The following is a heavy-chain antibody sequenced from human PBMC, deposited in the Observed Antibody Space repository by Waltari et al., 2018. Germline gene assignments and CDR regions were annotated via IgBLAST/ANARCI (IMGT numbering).Heavy chain of an antibody. J-gene: IGHJ5*02. CDR1: GFTFSSYA. V-gene: IGHV3-23*01. CDR2: ISGSGGSK. Sequence: EVQLLESGGGLVQPGGSLRLSCAASGFTFSSYAMSWVRQAPGKGLEWVSAISGSGGSKYYADSVKGRFTISRDNSKNTLYLQMNSLRAEDTAVYYCATMQWFGEVNWFDPWGQGTLVTVSS. CDR3: ATMQWFGEVNWFDP. D-gene: IGHD3-10*01.